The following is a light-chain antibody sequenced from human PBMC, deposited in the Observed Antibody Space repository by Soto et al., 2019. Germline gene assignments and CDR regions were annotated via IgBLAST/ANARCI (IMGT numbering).Light chain of an antibody. Sequence: EIVLTQSPGNLSLSPGERATLSCRASQSVSSNYLAWYQQKPGQAPRLLIYGASGRATGIPDRFSGSGSGTDFTLTISRLEPEDFAVYYCQQYSYSPLTFGGGTKVDIK. V-gene: IGKV3-20*01. J-gene: IGKJ4*01. CDR1: QSVSSNY. CDR3: QQYSYSPLT. CDR2: GAS.